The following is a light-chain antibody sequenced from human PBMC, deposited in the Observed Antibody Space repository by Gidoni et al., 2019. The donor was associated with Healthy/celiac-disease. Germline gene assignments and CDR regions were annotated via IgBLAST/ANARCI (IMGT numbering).Light chain of an antibody. V-gene: IGLV4-69*01. CDR1: SGHSSYA. Sequence: VKLTCTLSSGHSSYAIAWHQQQPEKGPRYLMKLNSDGSHSKGDGIPDRFSGSSSGAERYLTISSLQSEDEANYYCQTWGTGLNWVFGGGTKLTVL. CDR2: LNSDGSH. CDR3: QTWGTGLNWV. J-gene: IGLJ3*02.